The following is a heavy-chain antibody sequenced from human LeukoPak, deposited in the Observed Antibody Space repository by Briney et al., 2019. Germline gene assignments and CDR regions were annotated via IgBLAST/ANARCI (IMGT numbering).Heavy chain of an antibody. V-gene: IGHV4-39*07. CDR3: ARDSPMVRGLIGYFDL. Sequence: PSETLSLTCTVSGGSISSSSYYWGWIRQPPGKGLEWIGSIYYSGSTYYNPSLKSRVTISVDTSKNQFSLNLSSVTAADTAKYYCARDSPMVRGLIGYFDLWGRGTLVTVSS. CDR2: IYYSGST. CDR1: GGSISSSSYY. J-gene: IGHJ2*01. D-gene: IGHD3-10*01.